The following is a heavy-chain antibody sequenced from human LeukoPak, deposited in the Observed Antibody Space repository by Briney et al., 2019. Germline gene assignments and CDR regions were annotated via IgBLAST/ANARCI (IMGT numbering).Heavy chain of an antibody. CDR2: ITSSSSYI. Sequence: PGGSLRLSCAASGFTFSSYSMNWVRQAPGKGLEWVSSITSSSSYIYYADSVKGRFTISRDNAKNSLYLQMNSLRAEDTAVYYCARDFGGYCSGGSCYSGWSDYWGQGTLATVSS. CDR1: GFTFSSYS. CDR3: ARDFGGYCSGGSCYSGWSDY. J-gene: IGHJ4*02. V-gene: IGHV3-21*01. D-gene: IGHD2-15*01.